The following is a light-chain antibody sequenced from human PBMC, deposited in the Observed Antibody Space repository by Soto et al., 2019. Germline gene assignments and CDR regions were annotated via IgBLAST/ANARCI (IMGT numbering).Light chain of an antibody. CDR3: QPYNSYPYS. V-gene: IGKV1-5*03. J-gene: IGKJ2*01. Sequence: DIQMTQSPSTLSASVGDRVTITCRASQSISSWLAWYQQKPGKAPKLLIYKASSLESGVTSRFSGSGSGTVFTLTISSLQPDVFATYYCQPYNSYPYSFGQGTKPDFK. CDR2: KAS. CDR1: QSISSW.